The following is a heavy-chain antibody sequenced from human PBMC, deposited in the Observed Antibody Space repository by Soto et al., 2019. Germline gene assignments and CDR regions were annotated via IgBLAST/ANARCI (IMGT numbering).Heavy chain of an antibody. D-gene: IGHD3-22*01. CDR2: IYHSGGP. CDR3: ARTKYYYDTTAYIFDY. J-gene: IGHJ4*02. V-gene: IGHV4-30-4*01. CDR1: GGSISSGDY. Sequence: SETLSLTCTVSGGSISSGDYWSWIRQPPGKGLEWIGYIYHSGGPYYNPSLNSRATMSVDTSQNQFSLKLSSVSAADTAVYYCARTKYYYDTTAYIFDYWGQGALVTVSS.